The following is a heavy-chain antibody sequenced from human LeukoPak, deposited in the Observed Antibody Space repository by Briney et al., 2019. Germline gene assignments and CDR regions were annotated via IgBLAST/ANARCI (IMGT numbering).Heavy chain of an antibody. CDR3: ARSRGAWIQLRPFDY. V-gene: IGHV3-11*04. D-gene: IGHD5-18*01. J-gene: IGHJ4*02. Sequence: GGSLRLSCAASGFTFSDYHMSWIRQAPGKGLEWVSYISASSTDIHYPDSVKGRFTISRDNSKNTLYLQMNSLRTEDTAVYYCARSRGAWIQLRPFDYWGQGTLVTVSS. CDR2: ISASSTDI. CDR1: GFTFSDYH.